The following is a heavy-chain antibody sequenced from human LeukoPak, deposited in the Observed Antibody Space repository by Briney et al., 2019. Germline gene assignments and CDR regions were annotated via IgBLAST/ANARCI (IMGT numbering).Heavy chain of an antibody. Sequence: GGSLRLSCAASGFTFSSYWMSWVRQAPGKGLEWVANIKQDGSEKYCVDSVKGRFTISRDNAKNSLYLQMNSLRAEDTAVYYCAKLYCGGDCYYDAFDIWGQGTMVTVSS. CDR2: IKQDGSEK. CDR3: AKLYCGGDCYYDAFDI. J-gene: IGHJ3*02. D-gene: IGHD2-21*02. V-gene: IGHV3-7*01. CDR1: GFTFSSYW.